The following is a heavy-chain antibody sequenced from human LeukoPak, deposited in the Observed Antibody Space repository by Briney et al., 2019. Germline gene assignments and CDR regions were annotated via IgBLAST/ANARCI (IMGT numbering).Heavy chain of an antibody. CDR1: GFSFGDSA. J-gene: IGHJ6*03. CDR3: TRARAADFWSGYSRYYYYYMDV. CDR2: IRTKPYGEAT. D-gene: IGHD3-3*01. Sequence: PGRSLRLSCTASGFSFGDSAMSWVRQAPGKGLEWVGFIRTKPYGEATEYAASVKSRFTISRDDSKSIAYLQMSSLKTEDTAMYYCTRARAADFWSGYSRYYYYYMDVWGKGATVTVSS. V-gene: IGHV3-49*04.